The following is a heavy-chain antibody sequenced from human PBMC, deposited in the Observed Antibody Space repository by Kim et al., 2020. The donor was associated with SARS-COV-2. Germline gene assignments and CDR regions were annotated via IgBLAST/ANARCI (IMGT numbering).Heavy chain of an antibody. CDR3: TTDPPPADYGDYYV. D-gene: IGHD4-17*01. CDR1: GFTFSNAW. J-gene: IGHJ4*02. V-gene: IGHV3-15*01. CDR2: IKSKTDGGTT. Sequence: GGSLRLSCAASGFTFSNAWMSWVRQAPGKWLEWVGRIKSKTDGGTTDYAAPVKGRFTISRDDSTHTLYLQMNSLKTEDTAVYYCTTDPPPADYGDYYVWGQGTLVTVSS.